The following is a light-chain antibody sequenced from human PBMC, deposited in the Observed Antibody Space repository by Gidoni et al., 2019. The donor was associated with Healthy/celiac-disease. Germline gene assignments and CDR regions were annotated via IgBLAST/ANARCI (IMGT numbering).Light chain of an antibody. V-gene: IGKV3-20*01. J-gene: IGKJ1*01. CDR3: QQYGSSPSWT. CDR1: QSVSSSY. CDR2: GAS. Sequence: EIVLTQSPGTLSLSPGERATLSCRASQSVSSSYLAWYQQKPGQAPRLLIYGASSRATGIPDRFSGSGYGTDFTLTISRLEPEDCAVYYCQQYGSSPSWTFGQGTKVEIK.